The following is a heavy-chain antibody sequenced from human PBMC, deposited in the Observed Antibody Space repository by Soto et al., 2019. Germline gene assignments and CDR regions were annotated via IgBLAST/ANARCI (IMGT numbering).Heavy chain of an antibody. CDR2: MIPIFGTA. D-gene: IGHD4-4*01. J-gene: IGHJ6*02. CDR3: ARDRTTVGAYYYYGMDV. Sequence: QVQLVQSGAEVKKPGSSVKVSCKASGGTFSSYAISWVRQAPGQGLEWMGGMIPIFGTANYSQKLQGRVTITADESTSTADMELSNLRTEDTAVNYCARDRTTVGAYYYYGMDVWGQGTTVTVSS. CDR1: GGTFSSYA. V-gene: IGHV1-69*01.